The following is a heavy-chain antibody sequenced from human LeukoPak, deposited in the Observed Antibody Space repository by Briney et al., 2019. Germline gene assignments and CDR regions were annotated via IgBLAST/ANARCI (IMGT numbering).Heavy chain of an antibody. J-gene: IGHJ3*02. D-gene: IGHD3-10*01. Sequence: GASVKVSCKASGYPFTTYGISWVRQAPGQGLEWMGWISTYDGDTNYAQKFQGRVTMTTDTPTTTAYMELRSLRSDDTAVYYCARVTSITMVRGWTAFDIWGQGTMVTVSS. CDR3: ARVTSITMVRGWTAFDI. CDR2: ISTYDGDT. CDR1: GYPFTTYG. V-gene: IGHV1-18*01.